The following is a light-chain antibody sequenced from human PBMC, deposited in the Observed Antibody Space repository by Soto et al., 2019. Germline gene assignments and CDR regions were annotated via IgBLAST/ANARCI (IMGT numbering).Light chain of an antibody. Sequence: EIVLTQSPGTLSLSPGERVTLSCRASQSVTRSFLAWYQQKPGQAPRLLIYGASSRATGIPDRFSGSRSGTDFTLTISRLEPEDFAVYYCHQYGTSPQAFGPGTKVDIK. CDR3: HQYGTSPQA. CDR1: QSVTRSF. V-gene: IGKV3-20*01. J-gene: IGKJ3*01. CDR2: GAS.